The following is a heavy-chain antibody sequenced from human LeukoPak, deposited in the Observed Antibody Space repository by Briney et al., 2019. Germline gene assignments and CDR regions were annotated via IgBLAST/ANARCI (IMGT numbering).Heavy chain of an antibody. V-gene: IGHV3-23*01. CDR1: GLIFSSYA. J-gene: IGHJ4*02. Sequence: GGSLRLSCSASGLIFSSYAMSWVRQAPGKGLEWVSGISAGGDSRYYADSVMGRFTISRDNFGNILYLQMNSLRAEDTAVYYCARAAGYCSSISCYSFDYWGQGTLVTVSS. D-gene: IGHD2-2*01. CDR3: ARAAGYCSSISCYSFDY. CDR2: ISAGGDSR.